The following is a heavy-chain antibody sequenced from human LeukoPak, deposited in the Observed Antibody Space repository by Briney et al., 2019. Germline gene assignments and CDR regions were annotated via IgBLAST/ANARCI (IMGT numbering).Heavy chain of an antibody. J-gene: IGHJ3*02. CDR1: GGSISSYN. CDR3: ATSKWELQPAVVFDI. Sequence: PSETLSLTCTVSGGSISSYNWSWIRQPPGKGLEWIGYIYYSGSTNYNPSSQSRVTIYVDKTKNQFPLKPTSVTAADPAVYYCATSKWELQPAVVFDIWGQGTMVTVSS. V-gene: IGHV4-59*01. D-gene: IGHD1-26*01. CDR2: IYYSGST.